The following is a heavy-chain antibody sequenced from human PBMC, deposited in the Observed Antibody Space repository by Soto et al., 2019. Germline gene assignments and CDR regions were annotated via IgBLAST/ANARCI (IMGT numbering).Heavy chain of an antibody. CDR3: ARGTACSSDFDY. CDR1: GYSFTKFD. CDR2: LNPKSGNT. D-gene: IGHD6-6*01. Sequence: QVQLVQSGAEVKEPGASVRVSCKASGYSFTKFDINWVRQAPGQGLEWMGWLNPKSGNTGYAQNLQGRVTMTRDTSISTSYMELRSLRSEDTALYYCARGTACSSDFDYWGQGTLVTVSS. V-gene: IGHV1-8*01. J-gene: IGHJ4*02.